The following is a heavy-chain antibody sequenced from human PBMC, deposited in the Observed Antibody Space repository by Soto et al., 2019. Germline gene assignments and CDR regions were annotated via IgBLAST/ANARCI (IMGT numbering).Heavy chain of an antibody. CDR2: INTYNGYT. CDR3: ARDLTEGLDV. D-gene: IGHD7-27*01. V-gene: IGHV1-18*01. Sequence: QVHLVQSGAEVKKPGASVKVSCKASGYTFTSCGISWVRQAPGQGLEWMGLINTYNGYTNYPQNFQGRVTMTTDTSTGTGYMELRSLTSDDTAVYYCARDLTEGLDVWGQGTTVTVSS. J-gene: IGHJ6*02. CDR1: GYTFTSCG.